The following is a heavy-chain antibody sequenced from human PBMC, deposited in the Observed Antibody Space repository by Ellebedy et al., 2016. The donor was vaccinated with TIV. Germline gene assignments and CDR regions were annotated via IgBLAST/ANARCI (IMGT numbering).Heavy chain of an antibody. Sequence: GGSLRLSXAASGFTFSSYAMSWVRQAPGKGLEWVSAISGSGGSTYYADSVKGRFTISRDNSKNTLYLQMNSLRAEDTAVYYCASSSTRGKVNYWGQGTLVTVSS. CDR1: GFTFSSYA. J-gene: IGHJ4*02. CDR2: ISGSGGST. CDR3: ASSSTRGKVNY. D-gene: IGHD2-2*01. V-gene: IGHV3-23*01.